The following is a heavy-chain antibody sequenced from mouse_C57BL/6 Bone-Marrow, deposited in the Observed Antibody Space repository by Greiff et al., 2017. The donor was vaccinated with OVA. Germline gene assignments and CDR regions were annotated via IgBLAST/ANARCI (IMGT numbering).Heavy chain of an antibody. D-gene: IGHD1-1*01. J-gene: IGHJ2*01. CDR2: ISYDGSN. CDR1: GYSITSGYY. Sequence: LQESGPGLVKPSQSLSLTCSVTGYSITSGYYWNWIRQFPGNKLEWMGYISYDGSNNYNPSLKNRISITRDTSKNQFFLKLNSVTTEDTATYYCAPNYYGSSYGYFDYWGQGTTLTVSS. CDR3: APNYYGSSYGYFDY. V-gene: IGHV3-6*01.